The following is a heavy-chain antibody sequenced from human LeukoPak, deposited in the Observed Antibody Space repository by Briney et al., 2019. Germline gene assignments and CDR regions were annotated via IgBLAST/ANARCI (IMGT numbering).Heavy chain of an antibody. CDR2: IYTSGST. CDR3: ARGGSSSSH. V-gene: IGHV4-4*09. CDR1: GGSISSYC. Sequence: KPSETLSLTCTVSGGSISSYCWSWIRQPPGKGLEWIGYIYTSGSTNYDPSLKSRVTISVDTSKNQFSLELSSVTAADTAVYYCARGGSSSSHWGQGTLVTVSS. D-gene: IGHD6-6*01. J-gene: IGHJ4*02.